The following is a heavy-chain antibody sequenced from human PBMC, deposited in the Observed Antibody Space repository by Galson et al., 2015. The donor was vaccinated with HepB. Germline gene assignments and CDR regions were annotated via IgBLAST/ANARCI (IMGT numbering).Heavy chain of an antibody. V-gene: IGHV3-23*01. Sequence: SLRLSCAASGFTFNTYAMSWVRQAQGKGLEWVSGISGSGGSTYYADSVKGRFTLSRDNSKNTLYLQMNSLKAEDTAVYYCAKTRDYYDSSGDYGPGYWGQGTLVTVSS. CDR1: GFTFNTYA. J-gene: IGHJ4*02. D-gene: IGHD3-22*01. CDR3: AKTRDYYDSSGDYGPGY. CDR2: ISGSGGST.